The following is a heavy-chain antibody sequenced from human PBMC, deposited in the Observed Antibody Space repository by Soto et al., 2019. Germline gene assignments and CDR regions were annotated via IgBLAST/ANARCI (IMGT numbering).Heavy chain of an antibody. J-gene: IGHJ4*02. D-gene: IGHD1-26*01. V-gene: IGHV3-74*01. CDR2: MNSDGSNT. CDR3: VTTKGGVSNGPTTY. CDR1: GFTFSNYW. Sequence: EVQLVESGGALVQPGGSLRLSCAASGFTFSNYWMHCVRQAPGKGLVWISRMNSDGSNTVYADAVKGRFTISRDNAKNTLYLQMNSLSVEDTAVYYCVTTKGGVSNGPTTYWGQGTLVTVSS.